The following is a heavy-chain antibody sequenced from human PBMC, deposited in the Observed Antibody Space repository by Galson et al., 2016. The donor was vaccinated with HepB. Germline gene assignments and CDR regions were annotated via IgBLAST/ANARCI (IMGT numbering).Heavy chain of an antibody. D-gene: IGHD3-10*01. V-gene: IGHV3-23*03. Sequence: SLRLSCAASGFTFSNYAMNWVRQAPGKGLEWVSVIYSGGSKYYADSVKGRFTISRDNSKNTLYLQMNSLGAEDKAVYFCASHAPYYYGSGRYPGTVDYWGQGTLVTVSA. CDR2: IYSGGSK. CDR1: GFTFSNYA. J-gene: IGHJ4*02. CDR3: ASHAPYYYGSGRYPGTVDY.